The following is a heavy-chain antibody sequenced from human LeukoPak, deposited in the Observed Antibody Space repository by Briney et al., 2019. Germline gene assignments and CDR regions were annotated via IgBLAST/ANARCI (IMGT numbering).Heavy chain of an antibody. V-gene: IGHV3-48*04. CDR1: GFTFSSYS. J-gene: IGHJ4*02. CDR3: ARDKLVGGATLFDY. Sequence: GGSLRLSCAASGFTFSSYSMNWVRQAPGKGLEWISYISGSSSTVYYADSVKGRFTISRDNAKNSLYLQMNSLRAEDTAVYYCARDKLVGGATLFDYWGQGTLVTVSS. D-gene: IGHD3-16*01. CDR2: ISGSSSTV.